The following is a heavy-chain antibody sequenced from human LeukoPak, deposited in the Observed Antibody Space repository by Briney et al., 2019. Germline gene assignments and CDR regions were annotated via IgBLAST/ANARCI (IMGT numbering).Heavy chain of an antibody. CDR2: ISSSGSTI. Sequence: GGSLRLSCAASGFTFSDYYMSWIRQAPGKGLEWVSYISSSGSTIYYADSVKGRFTISRDNAKNSLYLQMNSLRAEDTAVYYCARVGDIVVVPAAPPVDYWGQGTLVTVPS. D-gene: IGHD2-2*01. CDR1: GFTFSDYY. V-gene: IGHV3-11*01. J-gene: IGHJ4*02. CDR3: ARVGDIVVVPAAPPVDY.